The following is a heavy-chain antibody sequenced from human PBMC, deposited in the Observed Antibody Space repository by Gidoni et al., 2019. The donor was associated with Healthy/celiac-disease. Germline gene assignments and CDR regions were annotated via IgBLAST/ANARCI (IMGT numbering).Heavy chain of an antibody. CDR2: ISYDGSNK. CDR1: GFTFSSYG. J-gene: IGHJ4*02. CDR3: AKDSTPEDGYTVLDY. Sequence: QVQLVESGGGVVQPGRSLRLSCAASGFTFSSYGMHWVRQAPGKGLEWVAVISYDGSNKYYADSVKGRFTISRDNSKNTLYLQMNSLRAEDTAVYYCAKDSTPEDGYTVLDYWGQGTLVTVSS. D-gene: IGHD5-12*01. V-gene: IGHV3-30*18.